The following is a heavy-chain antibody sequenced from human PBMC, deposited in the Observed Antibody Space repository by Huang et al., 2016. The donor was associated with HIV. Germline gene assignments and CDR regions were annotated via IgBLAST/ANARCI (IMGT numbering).Heavy chain of an antibody. V-gene: IGHV1-69*01. Sequence: QVQLVQSGAEVKKPGSSVKVSCKASGGSFISSAFSWVRQAPGQGLEWMGGIIPSFGTANYAQKFKGRVTITADESTSTAYMELSSLRSEDTAVYYCARDRWDLLVPTGSDYYYGMDVWGQGTTVTVSS. CDR1: GGSFISSA. J-gene: IGHJ6*02. CDR2: IIPSFGTA. CDR3: ARDRWDLLVPTGSDYYYGMDV. D-gene: IGHD2-15*01.